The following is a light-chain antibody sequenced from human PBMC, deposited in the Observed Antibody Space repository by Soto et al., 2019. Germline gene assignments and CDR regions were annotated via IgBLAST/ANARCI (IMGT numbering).Light chain of an antibody. J-gene: IGKJ1*01. CDR1: QSVNQK. CDR2: VAS. Sequence: EIVLTQSPATLSVSPGERATLSCRASQSVNQKLGWYQQKPGQAPRLLIYVASYRATGIPARFSGSGSGTEYTLTISNLQAEDFAVYYCQQYGSSPRTFGQGTKVDIK. CDR3: QQYGSSPRT. V-gene: IGKV3-15*01.